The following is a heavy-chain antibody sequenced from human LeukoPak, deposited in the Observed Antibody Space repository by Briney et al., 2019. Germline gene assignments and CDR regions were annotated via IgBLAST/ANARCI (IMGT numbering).Heavy chain of an antibody. V-gene: IGHV3-23*01. CDR1: GFPFSSHA. J-gene: IGHJ3*01. D-gene: IGHD2-2*02. CDR2: VGGSGGIT. Sequence: GGSLRLSGAASGFPFSSHAMTWVRQAPCKGLEWVSGVGGSGGITYYPHSVKGRFTIARDNSKNTWYSQMISLRAEDTALYYCTRAGGYCSSSSCHTWAFDVWGQGTMVIVSS. CDR3: TRAGGYCSSSSCHTWAFDV.